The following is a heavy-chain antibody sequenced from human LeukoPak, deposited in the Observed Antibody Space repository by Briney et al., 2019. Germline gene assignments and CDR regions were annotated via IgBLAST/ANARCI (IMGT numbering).Heavy chain of an antibody. CDR2: IYYSGST. D-gene: IGHD5-24*01. CDR3: ARLTGGYNPFDY. Sequence: SEILSLTCAVYGGSFSGYYWSWIRQPPGKGLEWIGYIYYSGSTNYNPSLKSRVTISVDTSKNQFSLKLSSVTAADTAVYYCARLTGGYNPFDYWGQGTLVTVSS. J-gene: IGHJ4*02. CDR1: GGSFSGYY. V-gene: IGHV4-59*01.